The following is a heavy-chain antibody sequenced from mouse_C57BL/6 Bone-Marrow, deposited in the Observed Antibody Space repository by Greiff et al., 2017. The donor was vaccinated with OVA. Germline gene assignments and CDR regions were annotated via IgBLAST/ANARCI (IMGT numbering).Heavy chain of an antibody. CDR1: GYTFTDYY. D-gene: IGHD2-2*01. J-gene: IGHJ4*01. CDR3: ARLRGYADYYAMDY. CDR2: INPYNGGT. Sequence: EVQLQQSGPVLVKPGASVKMSCKASGYTFTDYYMNWVKQSHGKSLEWIGVINPYNGGTSYNQKFKGKATLTVDKSSSTAYMELNSLTSEDSAVYYCARLRGYADYYAMDYWGQGTSVTVSS. V-gene: IGHV1-19*01.